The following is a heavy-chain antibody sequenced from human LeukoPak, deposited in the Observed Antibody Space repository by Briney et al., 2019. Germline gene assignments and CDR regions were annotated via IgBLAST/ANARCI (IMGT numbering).Heavy chain of an antibody. CDR1: GYTFTSYY. D-gene: IGHD5-18*01. Sequence: ASVKVSCKASGYTFTSYYMHWVRQAPGQGLEWMGIINPSGGSTSYAQKFQGRVTMTRDMSTSTVYMELSSLRSEDTAVYYCASSTAMAPYYYCYMDVWGKGTTVTVSS. CDR3: ASSTAMAPYYYCYMDV. CDR2: INPSGGST. V-gene: IGHV1-46*01. J-gene: IGHJ6*03.